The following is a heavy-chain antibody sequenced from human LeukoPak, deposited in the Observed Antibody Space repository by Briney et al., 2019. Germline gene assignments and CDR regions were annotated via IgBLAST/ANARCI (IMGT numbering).Heavy chain of an antibody. D-gene: IGHD2-15*01. Sequence: GGPLRLSCAASGFTFNSYWMNWVRQAPGKGLEWVANIKRDGSEKYYVDSVKGRFTISRDNAKNSLDLQMNSLRAEDTAVYYCARDLEYCSGGSCYEGIFDYWGQGTLVTVSS. J-gene: IGHJ4*02. CDR3: ARDLEYCSGGSCYEGIFDY. CDR2: IKRDGSEK. CDR1: GFTFNSYW. V-gene: IGHV3-7*01.